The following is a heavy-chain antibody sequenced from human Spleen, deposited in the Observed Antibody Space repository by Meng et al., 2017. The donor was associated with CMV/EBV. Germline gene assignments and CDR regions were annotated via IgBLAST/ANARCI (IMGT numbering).Heavy chain of an antibody. D-gene: IGHD3-22*01. CDR1: GSYY. V-gene: IGHV4-61*01. CDR2: MYSSGST. J-gene: IGHJ2*01. CDR3: ARGVDYYDSSGYKMSSWYFDL. Sequence: GSYYWSWIRQPPGQGLEWIGYMYSSGSTKSNPSLKSRVTISVDTSKNQFSLRLSSVTAADTAVYYCARGVDYYDSSGYKMSSWYFDLWGRGTLVTVSS.